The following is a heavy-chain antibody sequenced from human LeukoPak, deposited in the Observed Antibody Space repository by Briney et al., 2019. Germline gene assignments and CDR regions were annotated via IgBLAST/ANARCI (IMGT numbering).Heavy chain of an antibody. V-gene: IGHV3-30*04. Sequence: GGSLRLSCEASGFTFSTYPMHWVRQAPDKGLEWVAMISYHGSNEYYADSVKGRFIISRDNSKNTLYLQMNNPGVEDTAIYYCARVHDTTGYYHYFDSWGQGTLVTVSS. D-gene: IGHD3-9*01. J-gene: IGHJ4*02. CDR1: GFTFSTYP. CDR2: ISYHGSNE. CDR3: ARVHDTTGYYHYFDS.